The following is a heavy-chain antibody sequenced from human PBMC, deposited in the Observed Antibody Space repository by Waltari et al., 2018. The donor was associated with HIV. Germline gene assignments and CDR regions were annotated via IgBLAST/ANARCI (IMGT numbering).Heavy chain of an antibody. J-gene: IGHJ5*02. CDR3: AKGGRAVAGNWFDP. CDR2: ISGRGGST. D-gene: IGHD6-19*01. V-gene: IGHV3-23*01. Sequence: EAQLLESGGGLVQPAGSLRRSCAASGCTFSHYAINWVRQAPGKGMEWVSAISGRGGSTHYADSVKGRFSISRDNSKNTLYLQMNSLRPEDTAIYYCAKGGRAVAGNWFDPWGQGTLVTVSS. CDR1: GCTFSHYA.